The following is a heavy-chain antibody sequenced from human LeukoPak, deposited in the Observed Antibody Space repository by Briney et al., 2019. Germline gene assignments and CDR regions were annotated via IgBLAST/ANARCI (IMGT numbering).Heavy chain of an antibody. J-gene: IGHJ4*02. D-gene: IGHD5-18*01. CDR2: IFHSGNT. CDR1: GGSISSSSYY. Sequence: SETLSLTCTVSGGSISSSSYYWSWIRQPPGKGLEWIGYIFHSGNTNYNPSLKGRVTMSVDTSKNQFSLKLSSVTAADTAVYYCAKSNGYSSPHGHWGQGTLVTVSS. V-gene: IGHV4-61*01. CDR3: AKSNGYSSPHGH.